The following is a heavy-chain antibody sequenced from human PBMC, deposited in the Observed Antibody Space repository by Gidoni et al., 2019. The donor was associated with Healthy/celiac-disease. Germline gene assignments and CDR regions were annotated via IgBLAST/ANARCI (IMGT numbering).Heavy chain of an antibody. CDR3: ARDTPNYYDSSGYYPN. CDR2: ISISSIYT. CDR1: GFTFSDYY. Sequence: QVQLVESGGGLVKPGGSLRLSCAAAGFTFSDYYMSWIRQAPGKGLEWVSYISISSIYTNYADSVKGRFTISRDNAKNSLYLQMNSLRAEDTAVYYCARDTPNYYDSSGYYPNWGQGTTVTVSS. D-gene: IGHD3-22*01. V-gene: IGHV3-11*06. J-gene: IGHJ6*02.